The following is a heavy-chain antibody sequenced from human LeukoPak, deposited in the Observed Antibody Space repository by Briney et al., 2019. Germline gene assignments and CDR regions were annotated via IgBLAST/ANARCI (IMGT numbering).Heavy chain of an antibody. Sequence: PSQTLSLTCAVSGGSISSGGYSWSWIRQPPGKGLEWIGYIYHSGSTYYNPSLKSRVTISVDRSKNQFSLKLSSATAADTAVYYCARGSLLWFGLGGAFDIWGQGTMVTVSS. CDR1: GGSISSGGYS. V-gene: IGHV4-30-2*01. J-gene: IGHJ3*02. D-gene: IGHD3-10*01. CDR2: IYHSGST. CDR3: ARGSLLWFGLGGAFDI.